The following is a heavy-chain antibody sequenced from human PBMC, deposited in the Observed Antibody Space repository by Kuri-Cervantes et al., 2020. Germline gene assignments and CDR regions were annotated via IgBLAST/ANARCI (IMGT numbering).Heavy chain of an antibody. V-gene: IGHV3-33*08. Sequence: GGSLRLSCAASGFTFSSYETNWVRQAPGKGLEWVAVIWYDGSNKYYADSVKGRFTISRDNSKNTLYLQMNSLRAEDTAVYYCARDASRITGATNDYWGQGTLVTDSS. J-gene: IGHJ4*02. CDR1: GFTFSSYE. D-gene: IGHD1-20*01. CDR2: IWYDGSNK. CDR3: ARDASRITGATNDY.